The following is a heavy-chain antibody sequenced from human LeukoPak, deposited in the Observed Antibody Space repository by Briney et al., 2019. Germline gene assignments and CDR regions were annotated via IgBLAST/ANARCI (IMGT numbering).Heavy chain of an antibody. CDR1: GGSISSGGYY. CDR3: ARDSKGIVVVPAAIGWFDP. D-gene: IGHD2-2*01. V-gene: IGHV4-30-2*01. J-gene: IGHJ5*02. Sequence: SETLSLTCTVSGGSISSGGYYWSWIRQPPGKGLEWIGYIYHSGSTYYNPSLKSRVTISVDRSKNQFSLKLSSVTAADTAVYYCARDSKGIVVVPAAIGWFDPWGQGTLVTVSS. CDR2: IYHSGST.